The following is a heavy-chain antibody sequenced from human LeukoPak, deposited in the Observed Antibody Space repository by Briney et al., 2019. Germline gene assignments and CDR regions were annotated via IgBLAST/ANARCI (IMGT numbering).Heavy chain of an antibody. V-gene: IGHV5-51*01. CDR2: IYPGDSDT. D-gene: IGHD5-18*01. CDR3: ARGDGYSYGRIIYAFDI. Sequence: GESLKISCKGSGYSFTSYWIGWVRQMPGKGLEWMGIIYPGDSDTRYSPSFQGQVTISAAKSISTAYLQWSSLKASDPAMYYCARGDGYSYGRIIYAFDIWGQGTMVTVSS. CDR1: GYSFTSYW. J-gene: IGHJ3*02.